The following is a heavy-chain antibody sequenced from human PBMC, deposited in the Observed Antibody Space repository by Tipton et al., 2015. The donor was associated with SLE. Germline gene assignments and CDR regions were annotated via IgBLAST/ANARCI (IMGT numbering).Heavy chain of an antibody. CDR2: INHSGRT. CDR3: ARGSVTGDDY. CDR1: GGSFSGYY. D-gene: IGHD7-27*01. V-gene: IGHV4-34*01. J-gene: IGHJ4*02. Sequence: TLSLTCAVYGGSFSGYYWSWIRQPPGKGLEWIGEINHSGRTNYNPSLKSRVTISVDTSKNQFSLKLSSVTAADTAVYYCARGSVTGDDYWGQGTLVTVSS.